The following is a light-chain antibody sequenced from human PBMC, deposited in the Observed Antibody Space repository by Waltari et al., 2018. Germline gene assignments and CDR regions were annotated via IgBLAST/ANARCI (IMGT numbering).Light chain of an antibody. CDR3: QQYNNWPPCT. CDR2: AAS. J-gene: IGKJ2*02. Sequence: EIVMMQSPATLSVSPGARATLSCRASQSVSRSLAWYQQKPGQAPRLLIYAASTRATGVPARFSGSGSGTEFTLTISSLQSEDFAVYYCQQYNNWPPCTFGQGTKLEIK. V-gene: IGKV3-15*01. CDR1: QSVSRS.